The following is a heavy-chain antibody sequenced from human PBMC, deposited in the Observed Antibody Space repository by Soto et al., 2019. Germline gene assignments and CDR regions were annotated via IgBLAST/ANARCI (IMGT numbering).Heavy chain of an antibody. CDR3: ATWTDYGDYPGGY. Sequence: SETLSLTCTVSGGSISSGGYYWSWSRQHPGKGLEWIGYIYYSGSTYYNPSLKSRVTISVDTSKNQFSLKLSSVTAADTAVYYCATWTDYGDYPGGYWGQGTLVTVSS. D-gene: IGHD4-17*01. J-gene: IGHJ4*02. V-gene: IGHV4-31*03. CDR1: GGSISSGGYY. CDR2: IYYSGST.